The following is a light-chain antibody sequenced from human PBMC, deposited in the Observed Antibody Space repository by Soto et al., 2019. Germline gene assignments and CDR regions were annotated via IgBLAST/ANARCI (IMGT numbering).Light chain of an antibody. CDR3: QHYNSYSEA. Sequence: IQMTQSPSSASASVGDTVTITRRASQSIKKWLAWYQQKPGKAPKLLIYKASTLKSGVPSRFSGSGSGTEFTLTISSLQPDDFATYYCQHYNSYSEAFGQGTKVDI. CDR1: QSIKKW. J-gene: IGKJ1*01. V-gene: IGKV1-5*03. CDR2: KAS.